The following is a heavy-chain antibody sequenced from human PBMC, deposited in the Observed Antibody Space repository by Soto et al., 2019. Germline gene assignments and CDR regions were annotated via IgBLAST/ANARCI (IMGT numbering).Heavy chain of an antibody. CDR1: GGSITSYH. J-gene: IGHJ5*02. D-gene: IGHD3-22*01. CDR3: ARVGPWVPYYYDSSPYTFENWFDP. Sequence: SETLSLTCIVSGGSITSYHWSWIRQFPGKGLEWIAYTSYTGNANYNPSLKSRVTISIDMTNNHVSLILNSVTAADTAVYYCARVGPWVPYYYDSSPYTFENWFDPWGQGTLVTVSS. CDR2: TSYTGNA. V-gene: IGHV4-59*08.